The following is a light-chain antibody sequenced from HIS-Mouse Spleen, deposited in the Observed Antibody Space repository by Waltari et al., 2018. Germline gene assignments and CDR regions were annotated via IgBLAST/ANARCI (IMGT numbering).Light chain of an antibody. Sequence: QSSLTQPASVSGSPGQSIPILCTAPSRYVGRYNPVSWYQQHPGKAPKLMIYEGSKRPSGVSNRFSGSKSGNTASLTISGLQAEDEADYYCCSYAGSSTLVFGGGTKLTVL. J-gene: IGLJ3*02. V-gene: IGLV2-23*01. CDR2: EGS. CDR1: SRYVGRYNP. CDR3: CSYAGSSTLV.